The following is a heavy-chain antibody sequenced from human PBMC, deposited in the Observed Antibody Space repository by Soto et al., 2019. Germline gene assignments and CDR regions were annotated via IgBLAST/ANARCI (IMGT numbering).Heavy chain of an antibody. CDR3: ARNCYSSGWYSDY. V-gene: IGHV4-39*01. CDR2: IYYSGST. J-gene: IGHJ4*02. Sequence: SETLSLTCTVSGGSISSSSYYWGWIRQPPGKGLEWIGSIYYSGSTYYNPSLKSRVTISVDTSKNQFSLKLSSVTAADTAVYYCARNCYSSGWYSDYWGQGTLVTVSS. D-gene: IGHD6-19*01. CDR1: GGSISSSSYY.